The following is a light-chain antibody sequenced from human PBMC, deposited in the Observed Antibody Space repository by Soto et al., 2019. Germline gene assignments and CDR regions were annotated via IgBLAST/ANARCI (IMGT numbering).Light chain of an antibody. CDR3: HQYNTFPYT. CDR1: ESITTW. Sequence: DIPLTQSPSTLSASVGDRVTITCRASESITTWLAWYQQKPGKAPKVLIHDASTLESGVPSRFSGSGSGTEFTLTISSRRPDDFAAYFCHQYNTFPYTFGQGTKLETK. J-gene: IGKJ2*01. V-gene: IGKV1-5*01. CDR2: DAS.